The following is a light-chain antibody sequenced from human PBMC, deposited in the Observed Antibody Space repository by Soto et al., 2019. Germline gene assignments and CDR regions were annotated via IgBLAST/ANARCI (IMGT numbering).Light chain of an antibody. CDR1: QSLLQTNGYTY. J-gene: IGKJ1*01. V-gene: IGKV2-28*01. Sequence: DIVMTQSPLSLPVTPGEPASISRMSSQSLLQTNGYTYLDWYLQKPGQSPQLLIYLTSIRASGVPDRFSGSGSGTEFTLKISKVEAEDVGVYYCMQSLQTPPWTFGPGTKVDIK. CDR2: LTS. CDR3: MQSLQTPPWT.